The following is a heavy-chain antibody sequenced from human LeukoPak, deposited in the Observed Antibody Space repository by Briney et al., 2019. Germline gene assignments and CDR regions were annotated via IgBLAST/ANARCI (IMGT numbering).Heavy chain of an antibody. Sequence: ASVKVSCKASGYTFTSYYMHWVRQAPGQGLEWMGVINPSGGSTSYVQKFQGRVTMTRDTSTSTVYMELSSLRSEDTAVYYCAREGGSGNVKDAFDIWAKGQWSPSLQ. V-gene: IGHV1-46*01. CDR2: INPSGGST. J-gene: IGHJ3*02. CDR1: GYTFTSYY. D-gene: IGHD3-10*01. CDR3: AREGGSGNVKDAFDI.